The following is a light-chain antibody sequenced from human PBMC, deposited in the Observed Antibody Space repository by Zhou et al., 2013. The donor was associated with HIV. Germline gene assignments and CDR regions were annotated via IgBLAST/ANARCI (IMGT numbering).Light chain of an antibody. CDR1: QGIRSD. J-gene: IGKJ1*01. CDR3: QQSYSWT. V-gene: IGKV1-17*01. Sequence: DIQMTQSPSTLSASVGDRVTITCRASQGIRSDIGWYQQKPGKAPKRLIYAASTLQSGVPSRFSGSGSGTEFTLTISSLQPDDFATYYCQQSYSWTFGQGTKVEIK. CDR2: AAS.